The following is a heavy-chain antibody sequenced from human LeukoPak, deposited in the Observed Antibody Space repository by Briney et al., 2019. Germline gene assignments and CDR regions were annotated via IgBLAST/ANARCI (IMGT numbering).Heavy chain of an antibody. J-gene: IGHJ4*02. CDR1: GDSISTYY. Sequence: SETLSLTCTVSGDSISTYYWSWIRQPPGKGLEWIGFIYYSGNTNYNPSLKSRVTISVDTSKNQFSLKLSSVTAADTAVYYCARVGHQLGRDYWGQGTLVTVSS. CDR2: IYYSGNT. V-gene: IGHV4-59*12. CDR3: ARVGHQLGRDY. D-gene: IGHD3-3*02.